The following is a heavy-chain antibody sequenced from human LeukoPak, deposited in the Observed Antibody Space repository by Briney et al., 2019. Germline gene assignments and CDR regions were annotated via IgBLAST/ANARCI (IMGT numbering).Heavy chain of an antibody. J-gene: IGHJ3*02. D-gene: IGHD4-17*01. Sequence: SVEVSCKASGGTFSSYAISWVRQAPGQGLEWMGRIIPILGIANYAQKFQGRVTITADKSTSTAYMELSSLRSEDTAVYYCARGLKTVTAAGTFDIWGQGTMVTVSS. CDR2: IIPILGIA. V-gene: IGHV1-69*04. CDR1: GGTFSSYA. CDR3: ARGLKTVTAAGTFDI.